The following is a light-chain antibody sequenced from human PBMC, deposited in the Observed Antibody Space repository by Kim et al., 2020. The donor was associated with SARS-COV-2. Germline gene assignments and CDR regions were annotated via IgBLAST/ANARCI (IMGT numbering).Light chain of an antibody. J-gene: IGKJ3*01. CDR1: QSISRH. Sequence: VGNRVTITCRTTQSISRHLNWYQQKPGRAPKLLISAASTLQGGVPSRFSGSGSETDFTLTISSLQPEDFATYFCQQSYITPFTFGPGTKVDIK. CDR3: QQSYITPFT. V-gene: IGKV1-39*01. CDR2: AAS.